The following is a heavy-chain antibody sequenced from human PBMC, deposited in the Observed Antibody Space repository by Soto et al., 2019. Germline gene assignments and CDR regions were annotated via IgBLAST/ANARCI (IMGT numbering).Heavy chain of an antibody. V-gene: IGHV3-74*01. Sequence: EVQLVESGGGLVQPGGSLTVSCTASGFTFSSHWIHWVRQGPGTGLMWVSRIDGDGRNTDYADSVKGRFALSRDNAKNTVNLHMSSLRADDTCVYYCIRGSRGWNGIDYWGQGARVTVSS. J-gene: IGHJ4*02. CDR1: GFTFSSHW. CDR3: IRGSRGWNGIDY. CDR2: IDGDGRNT. D-gene: IGHD6-19*01.